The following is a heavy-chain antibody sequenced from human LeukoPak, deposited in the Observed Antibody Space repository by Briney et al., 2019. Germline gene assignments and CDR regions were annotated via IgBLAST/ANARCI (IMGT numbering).Heavy chain of an antibody. J-gene: IGHJ4*02. Sequence: PGGSLRLSCAASGFTFSSYSMNWVRQAPGKGLEWVSSISSSSSYIYYADSVEGRFTISRDNAKNSLYLQMNSLRAEDTAVYYCARETGYSSSWYRGYFDYWGQGTLVTVSS. CDR3: ARETGYSSSWYRGYFDY. D-gene: IGHD6-13*01. CDR1: GFTFSSYS. V-gene: IGHV3-21*01. CDR2: ISSSSSYI.